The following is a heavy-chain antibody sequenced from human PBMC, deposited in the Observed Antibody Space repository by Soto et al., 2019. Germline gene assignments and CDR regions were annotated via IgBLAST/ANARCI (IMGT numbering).Heavy chain of an antibody. CDR1: GYTFTGYY. CDR3: ARDQGVTSELFNY. D-gene: IGHD3-10*01. V-gene: IGHV1-2*02. CDR2: INPNSGGT. J-gene: IGHJ4*01. Sequence: ASVKVSCKTSGYTFTGYYIHWVRQAPGQGLEWMGWINPNSGGTDYAQKFQGRVTMTRDTSIRTVYMELNRLRSDDTAVYYCARDQGVTSELFNYWGHGSLVTVSS.